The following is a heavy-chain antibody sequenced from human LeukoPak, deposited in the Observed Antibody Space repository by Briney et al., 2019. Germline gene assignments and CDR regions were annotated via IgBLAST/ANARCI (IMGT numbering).Heavy chain of an antibody. CDR3: ARRWNYGRNYYIDV. V-gene: IGHV4-34*01. CDR1: GGSFSNYY. D-gene: IGHD1-7*01. J-gene: IGHJ6*03. Sequence: SETLSLTCAVYGGSFSNYYWSWIRQPPGKGPEWIGEINDSGRINYNPSLMSRVTISVDTSKNQFSLRLTSVTARDTAVYYCARRWNYGRNYYIDVWGKGATVSVSS. CDR2: INDSGRI.